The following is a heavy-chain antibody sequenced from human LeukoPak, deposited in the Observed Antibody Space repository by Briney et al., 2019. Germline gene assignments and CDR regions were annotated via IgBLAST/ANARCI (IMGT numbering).Heavy chain of an antibody. CDR3: ASEYCSGGNCYFDY. D-gene: IGHD2-15*01. CDR2: IFPGDSDT. J-gene: IGHJ4*02. V-gene: IGHV5-51*01. CDR1: EYSFATYW. Sequence: GESLKISCKGSEYSFATYWIGWVRQMPGQGLEWMGIIFPGDSDTRYSLSFQGQVTISADKSISTAYLQWSSLKASDTAIYYCASEYCSGGNCYFDYWGQGTLVTVSS.